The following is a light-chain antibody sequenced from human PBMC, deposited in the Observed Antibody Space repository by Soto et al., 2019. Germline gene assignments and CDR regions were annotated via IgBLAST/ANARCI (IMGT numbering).Light chain of an antibody. Sequence: IRLSQAPASLAAFVGGRVTINCRASQGIDTSLAWYQQKPGKAPKLIIYAASNFQSGVPSRFSGSGSGTHYTLPICRLQPEDVPTYYCHQLHAYPITFHQGTRLEIK. CDR2: AAS. CDR3: HQLHAYPIT. J-gene: IGKJ5*01. V-gene: IGKV1-9*01. CDR1: QGIDTS.